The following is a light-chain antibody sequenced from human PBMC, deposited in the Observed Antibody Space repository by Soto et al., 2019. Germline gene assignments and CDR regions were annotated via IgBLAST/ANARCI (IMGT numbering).Light chain of an antibody. CDR1: GRDIGAYDY. V-gene: IGLV2-14*01. J-gene: IGLJ1*01. CDR3: SSYGGYNNVV. CDR2: GVK. Sequence: QSVLTQPASVSGSPGQSITISCTGSGRDIGAYDYVSWYQQHPGKAPKLLIYGVKNRPSGVSYRFSGSKSGNTASLTVSGLQAEDEGTYYCSSYGGYNNVVFGTGTKV.